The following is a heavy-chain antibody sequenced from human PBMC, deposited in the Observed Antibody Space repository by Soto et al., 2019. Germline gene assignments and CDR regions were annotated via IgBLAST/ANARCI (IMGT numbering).Heavy chain of an antibody. CDR1: GGSISRYY. J-gene: IGHJ3*01. D-gene: IGHD2-21*02. CDR2: IYYSGST. CDR3: ASFNTVRVVTAMPL. V-gene: IGHV4-59*08. Sequence: SETLSLTCTVSGGSISRYYWSWIRQPPGKGLEWIGYIYYSGSTNYNPSLKSRVTISVDTSKNQFSLKLSSVTAADTAVYYCASFNTVRVVTAMPLWGQGTMVTVSS.